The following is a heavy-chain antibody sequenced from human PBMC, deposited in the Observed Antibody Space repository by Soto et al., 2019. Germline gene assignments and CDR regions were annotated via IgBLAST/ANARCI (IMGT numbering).Heavy chain of an antibody. V-gene: IGHV4-4*07. Sequence: QVELQESGPGLVKPSETLSLTCSVSGASITSHYWNWIRQSAGEGLQWIGRVYARGATNYNPSLKSRVTISGDTSKNQFSLKLTSVTAADTAVYYCARSSSDDFFYYGMDVWGHGTTVTVSS. J-gene: IGHJ6*02. CDR1: GASITSHY. D-gene: IGHD6-6*01. CDR3: ARSSSDDFFYYGMDV. CDR2: VYARGAT.